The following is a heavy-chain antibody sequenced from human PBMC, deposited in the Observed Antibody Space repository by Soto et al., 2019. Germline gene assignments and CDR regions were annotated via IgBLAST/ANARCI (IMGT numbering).Heavy chain of an antibody. CDR3: ARTSWFGEEFDY. J-gene: IGHJ4*02. D-gene: IGHD3-10*01. Sequence: EVQLLESGGGLVKPGGSLRLSCAASGFTFSSYSMNWVRQAPAKWLVWVSSISSSSSYIYYADSVKGRFTISRDNAKNPLSLQMNSLRAENTAVYYCARTSWFGEEFDYCGQGTLVTVSS. CDR1: GFTFSSYS. V-gene: IGHV3-21*01. CDR2: ISSSSSYI.